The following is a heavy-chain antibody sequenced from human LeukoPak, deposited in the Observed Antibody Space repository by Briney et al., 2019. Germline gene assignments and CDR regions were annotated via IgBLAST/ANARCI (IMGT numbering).Heavy chain of an antibody. CDR3: ARVVGRRKLLWFGELLSRGHDAFDI. D-gene: IGHD3-10*01. CDR2: INPHSGGT. V-gene: IGHV1-2*02. CDR1: GYTFTGYY. J-gene: IGHJ3*02. Sequence: ASVKVSCKASGYTFTGYYIHWVRQAPGQGLEWMGWINPHSGGTNYAQKFQGGVTMTRDTSITTAYMELSSLRSDDTAVYYCARVVGRRKLLWFGELLSRGHDAFDIWGQGTMVTVSS.